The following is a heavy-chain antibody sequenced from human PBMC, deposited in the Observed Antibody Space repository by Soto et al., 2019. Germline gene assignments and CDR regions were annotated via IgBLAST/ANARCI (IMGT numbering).Heavy chain of an antibody. D-gene: IGHD5-12*01. CDR2: MNPNSGNT. Sequence: ASVKVSCKASGYTFTSYDINWVRQATGQGLEWMGWMNPNSGNTGYAQKFQGRVTMTRNTSIGTAYMELSSLRSEDTAVYYCAREGVDIVATIDYWGQGTLVTVSS. CDR3: AREGVDIVATIDY. CDR1: GYTFTSYD. J-gene: IGHJ4*02. V-gene: IGHV1-8*01.